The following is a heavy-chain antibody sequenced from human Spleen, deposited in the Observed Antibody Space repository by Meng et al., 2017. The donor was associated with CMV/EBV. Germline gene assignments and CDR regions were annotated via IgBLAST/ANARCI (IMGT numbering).Heavy chain of an antibody. D-gene: IGHD2-2*01. V-gene: IGHV3-53*01. J-gene: IGHJ2*01. Sequence: GESLKISCAASGFTVSSNYMSWVRQAPGKGLEWVSVIYSGGSTYYADSVKGRFTISRDNTKNTLYLQMNSLRAEDTAVFYCARGGVPAAHWYFDLWGRGTLVTVSS. CDR3: ARGGVPAAHWYFDL. CDR1: GFTVSSNY. CDR2: IYSGGST.